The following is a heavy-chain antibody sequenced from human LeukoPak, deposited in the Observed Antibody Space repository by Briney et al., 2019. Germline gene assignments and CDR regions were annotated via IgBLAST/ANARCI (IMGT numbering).Heavy chain of an antibody. CDR1: GFTVSSNY. CDR2: IYSGGST. J-gene: IGHJ4*02. Sequence: PGGSLRLSCAASGFTVSSNYTSWVRQAPGKGLEWVSVIYSGGSTYYADSVKGRFTISRDNAKNSLYLQMNSLRAEDTAVYYCARDLGVVRATVSLDCWGQGTLVTVSS. V-gene: IGHV3-53*01. CDR3: ARDLGVVRATVSLDC. D-gene: IGHD3-16*01.